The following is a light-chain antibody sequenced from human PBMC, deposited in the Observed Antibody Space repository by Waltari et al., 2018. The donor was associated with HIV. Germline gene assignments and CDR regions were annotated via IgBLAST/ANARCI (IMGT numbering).Light chain of an antibody. CDR3: QQSYSTPQT. CDR2: AAS. CDR1: QSISSY. Sequence: DIQMTQSPSSLSASVGDRVTITCRASQSISSYLNWYQQKPGKAPKLLIYAASSLQSGVPSRFSGSGSGTDFTLTISSLQPEDVATYYCQQSYSTPQTFGQGTRLEIK. V-gene: IGKV1-39*01. J-gene: IGKJ5*01.